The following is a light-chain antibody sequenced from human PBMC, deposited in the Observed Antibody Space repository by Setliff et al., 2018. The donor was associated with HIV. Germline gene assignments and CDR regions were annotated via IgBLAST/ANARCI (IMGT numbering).Light chain of an antibody. J-gene: IGLJ1*01. CDR2: DVS. Sequence: SALTQPASVSGSPGQSITISCTGASSDVGGYSFVSWYQQHPGKAPKLMIYDVSYRPSGVSDRFSGSKSGNTASLTISGLQAEDEADYYCSSYTSSTPLYVFGTGTKVTVL. CDR3: SSYTSSTPLYV. V-gene: IGLV2-14*03. CDR1: SSDVGGYSF.